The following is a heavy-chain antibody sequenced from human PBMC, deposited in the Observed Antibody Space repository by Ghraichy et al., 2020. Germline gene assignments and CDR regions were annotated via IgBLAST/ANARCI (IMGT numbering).Heavy chain of an antibody. CDR3: ARGLSTPRWFDP. V-gene: IGHV4-34*01. Sequence: SETLSLTCAVYGESFSDYYWTWIRQPPGKGLAWIGEISHSGSTNYNPSLKSRVTISVDASRKQFSLKLTSVAAADTALYYCARGLSTPRWFDPWGQGTLVIVSS. D-gene: IGHD2-15*01. CDR2: ISHSGST. CDR1: GESFSDYY. J-gene: IGHJ5*02.